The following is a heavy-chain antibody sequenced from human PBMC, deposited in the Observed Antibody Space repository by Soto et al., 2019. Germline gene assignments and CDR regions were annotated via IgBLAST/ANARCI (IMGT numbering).Heavy chain of an antibody. Sequence: QITLKESGPTLVKPTQTLTLTCTLSGFSLSTSGVGVGWIRQPPGKALEWLALIYWDDDKRYSPSLRSRVTTTKATSKTQVALTMTNMDPVDTATYYCTLSTIVGTILRFAFWGQGTLVTVSS. CDR3: TLSTIVGTILRFAF. CDR1: GFSLSTSGVG. CDR2: IYWDDDK. V-gene: IGHV2-5*02. D-gene: IGHD5-12*01. J-gene: IGHJ4*02.